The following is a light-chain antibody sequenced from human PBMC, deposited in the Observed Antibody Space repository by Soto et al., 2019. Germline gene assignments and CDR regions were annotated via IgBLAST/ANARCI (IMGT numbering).Light chain of an antibody. CDR2: GAS. J-gene: IGKJ2*01. Sequence: EIVLTQSPGTLSLSPGERATLSCRASQSVSSSYLAWYQQKPGQAPRLLTYGASSRATGIPDRFSGSGSGTDFTLTISRLEPEVFAVYYCQQYGSPYTFGQGTKLEIK. CDR3: QQYGSPYT. V-gene: IGKV3-20*01. CDR1: QSVSSSY.